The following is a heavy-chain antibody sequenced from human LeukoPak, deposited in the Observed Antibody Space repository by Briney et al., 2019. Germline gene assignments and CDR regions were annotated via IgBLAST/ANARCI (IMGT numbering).Heavy chain of an antibody. CDR3: AKQYCSSTSCYKYFDY. Sequence: SETLSLTCTVSGGSISSSSYYWGWIRQPPGKGLEWIGSIHYSGSTYYNPSLKSRVTISVDTSKNQFSLKLSSVTAADTAVYYCAKQYCSSTSCYKYFDYWGQGTLVTVSS. CDR2: IHYSGST. V-gene: IGHV4-39*07. D-gene: IGHD2-2*02. CDR1: GGSISSSSYY. J-gene: IGHJ4*02.